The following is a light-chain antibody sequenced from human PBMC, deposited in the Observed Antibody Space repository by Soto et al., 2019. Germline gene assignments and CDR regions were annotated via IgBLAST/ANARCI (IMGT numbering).Light chain of an antibody. J-gene: IGKJ5*01. CDR2: DAS. Sequence: DIQRNQTPSTLAATIGSTVSSACQASQNINNYLNWYQQKPGRAPKLLIYDASNLEAGVPSRVRGSGSGTAFTFTIRRLQPADIAPNYGRPYEALPRVAQGTRLEIK. V-gene: IGKV1-33*01. CDR3: RPYEALPR. CDR1: QNINNY.